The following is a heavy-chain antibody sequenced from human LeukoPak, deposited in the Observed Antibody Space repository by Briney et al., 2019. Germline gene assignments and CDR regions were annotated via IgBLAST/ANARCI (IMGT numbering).Heavy chain of an antibody. CDR2: ISGGGHST. J-gene: IGHJ4*02. CDR1: GFIFTSYA. CDR3: ATARNFRFEY. D-gene: IGHD1-7*01. V-gene: IGHV3-23*01. Sequence: GGSLRLSCAASGFIFTSYAMNWVRQAPGRGLEWVSAISGGGHSTYYTDSVKGRFTVSRDYAKNTLFLQMNNLRTEDTALYFCATARNFRFEYWGQGSLVIVSA.